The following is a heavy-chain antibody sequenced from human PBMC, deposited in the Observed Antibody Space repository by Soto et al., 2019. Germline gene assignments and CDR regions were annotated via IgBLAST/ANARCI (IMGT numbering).Heavy chain of an antibody. CDR2: MIPIRGIA. V-gene: IGHV1-69*02. Sequence: SVAVSCTESGGTFSSYSIIWVRQAPGKGLEWMGRMIPIRGIANYAQKFQGRVTITTNKSTSTAYMELSSLRSEDTAVYYCASSVVVTAATSDAFDIWGQGIMVTVSS. D-gene: IGHD2-2*01. CDR1: GGTFSSYS. CDR3: ASSVVVTAATSDAFDI. J-gene: IGHJ3*02.